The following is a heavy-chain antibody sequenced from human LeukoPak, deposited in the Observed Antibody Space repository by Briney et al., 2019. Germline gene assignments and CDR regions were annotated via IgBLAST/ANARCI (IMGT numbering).Heavy chain of an antibody. CDR2: TIPILGIA. D-gene: IGHD5-18*01. Sequence: SVKVSCKAAGGAFGSYTISWVRQAPGQGLGWMGRTIPILGIANDAQKFQGRVAITADKSTSTAYMELSSLRPEDTAVYYCERNGGGYSYGLKGNYYYYGMDVWGQGTTVTVSS. CDR1: GGAFGSYT. V-gene: IGHV1-69*02. CDR3: ERNGGGYSYGLKGNYYYYGMDV. J-gene: IGHJ6*02.